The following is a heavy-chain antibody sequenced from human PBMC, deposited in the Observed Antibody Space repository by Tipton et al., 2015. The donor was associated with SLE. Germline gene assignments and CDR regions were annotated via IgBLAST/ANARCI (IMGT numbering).Heavy chain of an antibody. Sequence: TLSLTCAVYGGSFSGYYWSWIRQPPGKGLEWIGEINHSGSTNYNPSLKSRVTISVDTSKNQFSLKLSSVTAADTAVYYCARVGYRRDPDYWGQGTLVTVSS. D-gene: IGHD5-24*01. J-gene: IGHJ4*02. CDR2: INHSGST. V-gene: IGHV4-34*01. CDR1: GGSFSGYY. CDR3: ARVGYRRDPDY.